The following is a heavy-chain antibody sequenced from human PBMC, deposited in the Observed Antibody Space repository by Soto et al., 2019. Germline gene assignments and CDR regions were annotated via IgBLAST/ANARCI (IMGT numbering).Heavy chain of an antibody. V-gene: IGHV3-23*01. CDR3: AKDLGYCSGGSCYYLDY. D-gene: IGHD2-15*01. CDR2: FSGSGSRT. CDR1: GFTFSSYA. J-gene: IGHJ4*02. Sequence: GGSLRLSCAASGFTFSSYAMSWVRQAPGKGLEWVSAFSGSGSRTYYADSVKGRFTISRDNSKNTLYLQMNSLRAEDTAVYYCAKDLGYCSGGSCYYLDYWGQGTLVTVSS.